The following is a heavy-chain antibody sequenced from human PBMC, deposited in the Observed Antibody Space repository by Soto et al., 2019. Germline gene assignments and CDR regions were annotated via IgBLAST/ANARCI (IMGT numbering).Heavy chain of an antibody. D-gene: IGHD1-26*01. Sequence: SETLSLTSTVSGVSISSYYWSWIRQPPGKGLEWIGYIYYSGSTNYNPSLRSRVTLSVDTSKNQFSLRLRSVTTADTAVYYCARESGSYDPLDYWGQGTLVTVSS. J-gene: IGHJ4*02. CDR2: IYYSGST. CDR1: GVSISSYY. V-gene: IGHV4-59*01. CDR3: ARESGSYDPLDY.